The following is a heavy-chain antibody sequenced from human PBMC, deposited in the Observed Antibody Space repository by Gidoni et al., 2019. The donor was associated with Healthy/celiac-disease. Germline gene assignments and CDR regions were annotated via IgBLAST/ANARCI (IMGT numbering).Heavy chain of an antibody. CDR1: GLPVSSNA. V-gene: IGHV3-23*01. J-gene: IGHJ3*02. Sequence: EVQLLEYGGGLVQPGGSLRLSCAASGLPVSSNAMSWVRQAPGKGLEWVSAISGRGVSTYYADSVKGRFTISRDNSKNTLYLQRNSLRAEDTAVYYCAKDCLVAIQLWDCDAFDIWGQGTMVTVSS. D-gene: IGHD5-18*01. CDR3: AKDCLVAIQLWDCDAFDI. CDR2: ISGRGVST.